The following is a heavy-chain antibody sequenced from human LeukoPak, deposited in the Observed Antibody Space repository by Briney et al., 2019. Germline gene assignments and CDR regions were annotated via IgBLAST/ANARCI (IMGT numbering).Heavy chain of an antibody. V-gene: IGHV3-7*01. CDR2: IKQDGSEK. D-gene: IGHD4-17*01. Sequence: GGSLRLSCVASGFTFSNAWMSWVRQAPGKGLEGVVNIKQDGSEKYYVDSGKGRFTISRDNAKNSLYLQMNSLRAEDTAVYYCARVSATVIPLFDYWGQGALVTVSS. J-gene: IGHJ4*02. CDR1: GFTFSNAW. CDR3: ARVSATVIPLFDY.